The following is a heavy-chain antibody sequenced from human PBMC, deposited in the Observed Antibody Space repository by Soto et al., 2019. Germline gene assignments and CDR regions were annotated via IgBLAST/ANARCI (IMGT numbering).Heavy chain of an antibody. J-gene: IGHJ4*02. CDR2: ISYDGSNK. CDR1: GFTFSSYA. Sequence: QVQLVESGGGVVQPGRSLRLSCAASGFTFSSYAMRWVRQAPGKGLEWVAVISYDGSNKYYADSVKGRFTISRDNSKNTLYLQMNSLRAEDMAVYYCARDPVAYCGGDCRTFDYWGQGTLVTVSS. V-gene: IGHV3-30-3*01. CDR3: ARDPVAYCGGDCRTFDY. D-gene: IGHD2-21*02.